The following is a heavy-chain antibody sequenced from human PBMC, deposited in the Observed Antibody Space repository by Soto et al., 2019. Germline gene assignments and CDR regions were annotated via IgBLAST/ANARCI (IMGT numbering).Heavy chain of an antibody. D-gene: IGHD5-18*01. J-gene: IGHJ6*03. Sequence: GGSLRLSCAASGFTFSSYAMSWVRQAPGKGLEWVSAISGSGGSTYYADSVKGRFTISRDNSKNTLYLQMNSLRAEDTAVYYCAGTTAFYYYYYMDVWGKGTTVTVSS. CDR2: ISGSGGST. CDR1: GFTFSSYA. V-gene: IGHV3-23*01. CDR3: AGTTAFYYYYYMDV.